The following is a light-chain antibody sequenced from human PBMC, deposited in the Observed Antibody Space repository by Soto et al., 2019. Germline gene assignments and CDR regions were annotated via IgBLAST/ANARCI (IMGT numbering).Light chain of an antibody. CDR3: QSADSSGTYPV. CDR1: PLPKQF. V-gene: IGLV3-25*02. Sequence: SYELTQSPSVSVSPGQTARITCSGDPLPKQFAYWYQQKPGHAPVIVIHKDSERPSGIPDRFSGSSSGTTVTLTISGVQAEDEADYYCQSADSSGTYPVFGGGTQLTVL. CDR2: KDS. J-gene: IGLJ2*01.